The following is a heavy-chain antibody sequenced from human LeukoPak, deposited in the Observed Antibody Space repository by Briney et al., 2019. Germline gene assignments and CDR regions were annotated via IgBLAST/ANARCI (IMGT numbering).Heavy chain of an antibody. Sequence: PGGSLRLSCAASGFTFSSYSMNWVRQAPGKGLEWVSSISSSSSYIYYADSVKGRFTISRDNAKNSLYLQMNSLRAEDTAVYYCARDGGDRSDAFDIWDQGTMVTVSS. CDR2: ISSSSSYI. V-gene: IGHV3-21*01. CDR3: ARDGGDRSDAFDI. D-gene: IGHD3-16*01. J-gene: IGHJ3*02. CDR1: GFTFSSYS.